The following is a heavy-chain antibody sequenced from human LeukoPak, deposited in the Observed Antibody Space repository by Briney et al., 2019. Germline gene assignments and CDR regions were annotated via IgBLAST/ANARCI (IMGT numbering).Heavy chain of an antibody. Sequence: SETLSLTCTVSGGSISSSSYYWGWIRQPPGKGLEWIGSIYYSGSTYYNPSLKSRVTIPVDTSKNQFSLKLSSVTAADTAVYYCARENIAVAPGGSYYYGMDVWGQGTTVTVSS. CDR1: GGSISSSSYY. D-gene: IGHD6-19*01. CDR2: IYYSGST. J-gene: IGHJ6*02. CDR3: ARENIAVAPGGSYYYGMDV. V-gene: IGHV4-39*07.